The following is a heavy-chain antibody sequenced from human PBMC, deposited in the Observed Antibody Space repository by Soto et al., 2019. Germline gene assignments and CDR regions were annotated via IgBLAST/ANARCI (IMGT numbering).Heavy chain of an antibody. CDR3: ARVSTNSRGWYPKDY. Sequence: QVQLVQSGAEVKKPGSSVKVSCKASGGTFSSYTISWVRQAPGQGLEWMGRIIPILGIANYAQKFQGRVTITADKSTSTAYMELSSVRSEDTAVYYCARVSTNSRGWYPKDYWGQGTLVTVSS. CDR1: GGTFSSYT. D-gene: IGHD6-19*01. V-gene: IGHV1-69*02. CDR2: IIPILGIA. J-gene: IGHJ4*02.